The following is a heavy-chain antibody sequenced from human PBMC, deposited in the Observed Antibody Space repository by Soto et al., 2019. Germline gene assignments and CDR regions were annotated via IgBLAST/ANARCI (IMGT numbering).Heavy chain of an antibody. D-gene: IGHD2-15*01. CDR1: GGSLSNYG. CDR3: ARGAATKIVLTTYSGMDV. J-gene: IGHJ6*02. Sequence: QVQLVQSGAEVKKPGSSVKVSCKASGGSLSNYGISWVRQAPGQGLEWMGGIIPVFGTANYAQKFQGRVTITADESTSIVYMAVTSLRSEDTAVYYCARGAATKIVLTTYSGMDVWGQGTTVTVSS. CDR2: IIPVFGTA. V-gene: IGHV1-69*12.